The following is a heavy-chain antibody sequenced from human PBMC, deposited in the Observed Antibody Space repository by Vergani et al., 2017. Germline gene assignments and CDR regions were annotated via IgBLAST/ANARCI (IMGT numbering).Heavy chain of an antibody. Sequence: VQLVQSGAEVKKPGSSVKVSCKASGGTFSSYAISWVRQAPGQGLEWMGGIIPIFGTANYAQKFQGRVTITADESTSTAYMELSSLRSEDTAVYYCAREWAAYYYDSSGYRYNWFDPWGQGTLVTVSS. CDR2: IIPIFGTA. CDR1: GGTFSSYA. V-gene: IGHV1-69*01. J-gene: IGHJ5*02. D-gene: IGHD3-22*01. CDR3: AREWAAYYYDSSGYRYNWFDP.